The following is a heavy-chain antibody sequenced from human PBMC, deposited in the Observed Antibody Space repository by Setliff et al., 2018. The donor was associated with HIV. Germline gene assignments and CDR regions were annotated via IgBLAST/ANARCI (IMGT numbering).Heavy chain of an antibody. CDR1: GFAFNAYT. J-gene: IGHJ4*02. Sequence: PGGSLRLSCAASGFAFNAYTMVWVRQAPGKGLEWVSSISSSGAYIYYPDSVKGRFTTSRDNVKNTLYLQMTSPRGEDTAVYYCARDPYWLGGYFDFWGQGTLVTVSS. D-gene: IGHD3-10*01. CDR2: ISSSGAYI. CDR3: ARDPYWLGGYFDF. V-gene: IGHV3-21*01.